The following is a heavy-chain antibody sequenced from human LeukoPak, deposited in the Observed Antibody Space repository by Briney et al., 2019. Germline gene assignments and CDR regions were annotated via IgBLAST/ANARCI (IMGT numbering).Heavy chain of an antibody. CDR2: MNPNSGNT. CDR3: ARCNYKYSSSWYWFDP. V-gene: IGHV1-8*03. CDR1: GYTFTSYD. D-gene: IGHD6-13*01. Sequence: ASVKVSCKASGYTFTSYDINWVRQATGQGLEWMGWMNPNSGNTGYAQKFQGRVTITRNTSISTAYMELSSLRSEDTAVYYCARCNYKYSSSWYWFDPWGQGTLVTVSS. J-gene: IGHJ5*02.